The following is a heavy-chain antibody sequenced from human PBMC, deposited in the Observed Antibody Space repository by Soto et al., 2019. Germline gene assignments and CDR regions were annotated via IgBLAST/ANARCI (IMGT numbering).Heavy chain of an antibody. CDR1: GGSISSYY. Sequence: QVQLQESGPGLVKPSETLSLTCTVSGGSISSYYWSWIRQPPGKGLEWIGYIYYSGSTNYNPSLKSRVTISVDTSKNQFSLKLSSVTAADTAVYYCASFASSSWKTFDIWGQGTMVTVSS. V-gene: IGHV4-59*01. J-gene: IGHJ3*02. CDR3: ASFASSSWKTFDI. D-gene: IGHD6-13*01. CDR2: IYYSGST.